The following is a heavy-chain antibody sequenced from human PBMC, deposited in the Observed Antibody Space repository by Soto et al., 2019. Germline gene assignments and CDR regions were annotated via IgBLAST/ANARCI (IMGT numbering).Heavy chain of an antibody. J-gene: IGHJ3*02. CDR2: IYYSGST. D-gene: IGHD2-15*01. V-gene: IGHV4-59*01. Sequence: SETLSLTCTVSGGSISSYYWSWIRQPPGKGLEWIGYIYYSGSTNYNPSLKSRVTISVDTSKNQFSLKLSSVTAADTAVYYCARDLLNLGAFDIWGQGTMVTVSS. CDR3: ARDLLNLGAFDI. CDR1: GGSISSYY.